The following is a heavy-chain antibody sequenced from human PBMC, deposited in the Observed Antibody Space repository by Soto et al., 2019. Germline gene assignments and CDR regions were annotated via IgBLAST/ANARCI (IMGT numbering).Heavy chain of an antibody. CDR3: AKDPGIAVAGTFDY. V-gene: IGHV3-23*01. D-gene: IGHD6-19*01. CDR1: GFTFSSYA. Sequence: GGSLRLSCAASGFTFSSYAMSWVRQAPGKGLEWVSAISGSGGTTYYADSVKGRFTISRDNSKNTLYLQMNSLRAEDTAVYYCAKDPGIAVAGTFDYWGQGTLVTVSS. J-gene: IGHJ4*02. CDR2: ISGSGGTT.